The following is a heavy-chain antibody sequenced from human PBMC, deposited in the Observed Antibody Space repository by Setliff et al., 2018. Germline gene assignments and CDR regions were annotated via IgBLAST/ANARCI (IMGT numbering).Heavy chain of an antibody. D-gene: IGHD5-12*01. V-gene: IGHV4-34*01. Sequence: SETLSLTCAVYGGSFSGYHWSWIRQPPGKGLEWIGEISHSGDPNYNPSLKSRVTISVDTSKNQLSLKLNSVTAADTAVYYCARDHRDGYNAPYYYYYMDVWGRGTTVTVSS. J-gene: IGHJ6*03. CDR1: GGSFSGYH. CDR3: ARDHRDGYNAPYYYYYMDV. CDR2: ISHSGDP.